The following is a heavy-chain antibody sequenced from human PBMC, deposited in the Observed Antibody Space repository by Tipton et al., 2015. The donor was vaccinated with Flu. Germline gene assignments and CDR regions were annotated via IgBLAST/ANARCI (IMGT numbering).Heavy chain of an antibody. V-gene: IGHV3-7*01. Sequence: LSLTCTASGGSISSYTYYWGWFRQAPGKGLEWVANINQGGSEKYYVDSVKGRFTISRDNAKNSLYLQLNSLRAEDTGVYYCSISLNSWGQGTLVTVSS. D-gene: IGHD1-7*01. CDR2: INQGGSEK. CDR3: SISLNS. CDR1: GGSISSYTYY. J-gene: IGHJ4*02.